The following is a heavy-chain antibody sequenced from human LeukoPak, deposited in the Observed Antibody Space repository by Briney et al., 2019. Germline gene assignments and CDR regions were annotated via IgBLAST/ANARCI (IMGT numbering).Heavy chain of an antibody. CDR2: ISSSGST. V-gene: IGHV4-61*02. J-gene: IGHJ3*02. Sequence: SETLSLTCTVSGDSISSGDYYWNWIRQPAGKGLEWIGRISSSGSTNYNPSLKSRVTISVDTSKNQFSLKLSSVTAADTAVYFCARGPYSYDSSGAFDIWGQGTMVTVSS. CDR1: GDSISSGDYY. CDR3: ARGPYSYDSSGAFDI. D-gene: IGHD3-22*01.